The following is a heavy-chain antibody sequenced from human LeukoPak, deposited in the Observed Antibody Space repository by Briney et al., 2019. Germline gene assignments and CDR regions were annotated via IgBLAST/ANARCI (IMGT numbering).Heavy chain of an antibody. CDR2: IRYDGSNK. CDR3: AKEKEDYYDSSGYSPLGY. J-gene: IGHJ4*02. CDR1: GFTFSSYG. V-gene: IGHV3-30*02. D-gene: IGHD3-22*01. Sequence: GGSLRLSCAASGFTFSSYGMHWVRQAPGKGLEWVAGIRYDGSNKYYADSVKGRFTISRDNSKNTLYLQMNSLRAEDTAVYYCAKEKEDYYDSSGYSPLGYWGQGTLVTVSS.